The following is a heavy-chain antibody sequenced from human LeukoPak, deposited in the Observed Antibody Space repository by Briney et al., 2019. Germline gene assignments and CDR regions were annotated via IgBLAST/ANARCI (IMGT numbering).Heavy chain of an antibody. CDR3: AKVPGWEIGAAGNYDAFDI. Sequence: PGGSLRLSCVAPRNDFIYYTFTWVRQAPGKGLEWVSYISSSSNTIYYADSVKGRFTISIDNAKNSLYLQMNSLRAEDTAVYYCAKVPGWEIGAAGNYDAFDIWGQGTMVTVSS. CDR2: ISSSSNTI. D-gene: IGHD6-13*01. V-gene: IGHV3-48*04. J-gene: IGHJ3*02. CDR1: RNDFIYYT.